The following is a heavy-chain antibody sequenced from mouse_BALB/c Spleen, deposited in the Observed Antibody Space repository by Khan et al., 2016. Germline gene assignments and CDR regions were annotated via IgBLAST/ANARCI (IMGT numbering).Heavy chain of an antibody. D-gene: IGHD2-14*01. J-gene: IGHJ2*01. CDR3: TEGNYFDY. CDR2: ISSGGNYT. Sequence: EVELVESGGGLVKPGGSLKLSCAASGFTFSSYIMSWVRQTPEKRLEWVATISSGGNYTYYPDSVKGRPTISRDNAKSTLYLQMSSLKSEDTAMYCCTEGNYFDYWGQGTTLTVSS. CDR1: GFTFSSYI. V-gene: IGHV5-6-4*01.